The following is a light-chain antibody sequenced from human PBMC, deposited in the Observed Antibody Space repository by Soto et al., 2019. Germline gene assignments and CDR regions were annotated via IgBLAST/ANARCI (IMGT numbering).Light chain of an antibody. Sequence: VMTQSPLSLPVTPGEPASISCRSSQSLLYRNGNTYLDWYLQKPGQSPQVLIYLGSNRASGVPDRFSGSGSGTDFTLKISRVEAEDVGVYYCMQALQTPLTFGGGTRLEI. CDR3: MQALQTPLT. CDR1: QSLLYRNGNTY. CDR2: LGS. V-gene: IGKV2-28*01. J-gene: IGKJ4*01.